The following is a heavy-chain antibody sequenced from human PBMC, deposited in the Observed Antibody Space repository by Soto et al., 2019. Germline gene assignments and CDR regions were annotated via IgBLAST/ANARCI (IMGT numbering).Heavy chain of an antibody. D-gene: IGHD2-8*01. CDR1: GGSISSGGYY. CDR2: IYYSGST. Sequence: PSETLSLSCTVSGGSISSGGYYWSWTRQHPGKGVERIGYIYYSGSTYYNPSLKSRVTISVDTSKNQFSLKLSSVTAADTAVYYCARDRRYCTNGVCSYYYYYGMDVWGQGTTVTVSS. J-gene: IGHJ6*02. V-gene: IGHV4-31*03. CDR3: ARDRRYCTNGVCSYYYYYGMDV.